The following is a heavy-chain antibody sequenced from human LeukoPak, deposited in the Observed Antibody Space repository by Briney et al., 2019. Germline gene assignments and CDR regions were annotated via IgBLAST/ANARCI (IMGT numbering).Heavy chain of an antibody. CDR3: ARGGRFRITMVRGVTQGLFDP. Sequence: SETLSLTCAVYGGSFSGYYWSWIRQPPGKGLEWIGEINHSGSTNYNPSLKSRVTISVDTSKNQFSLKLSSVTAADTAVYYCARGGRFRITMVRGVTQGLFDPWGQGTLVTVSS. D-gene: IGHD3-10*01. J-gene: IGHJ5*02. CDR2: INHSGST. V-gene: IGHV4-34*01. CDR1: GGSFSGYY.